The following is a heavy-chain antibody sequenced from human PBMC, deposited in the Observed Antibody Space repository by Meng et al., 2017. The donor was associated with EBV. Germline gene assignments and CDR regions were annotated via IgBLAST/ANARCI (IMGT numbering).Heavy chain of an antibody. CDR1: GGPLRNYA. V-gene: IGHV1-69*01. CDR3: ASESGRGYTPDY. CDR2: FLPTLGAP. J-gene: IGHJ4*02. D-gene: IGHD3-10*01. Sequence: QEQLVQAAAEVKKPGSSVKVSCKTSGGPLRNYAISWVRQAPGQGLEWLGGFLPTLGAPNYAQKFHGRVSITADESTSTHYMDLSSLRSEDTAVYYCASESGRGYTPDYWGQGTLVTVSS.